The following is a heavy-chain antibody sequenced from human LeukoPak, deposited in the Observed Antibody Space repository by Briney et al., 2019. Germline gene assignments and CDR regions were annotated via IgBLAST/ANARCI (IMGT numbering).Heavy chain of an antibody. Sequence: PGGSLRLSCAASGFTFDDYAMHWVRQAPGKGLEWVSGISWNSGSIGYADSVKGRFTISRDNAKNSLYLQMNSLRAEDTALYYCAQAALAAAGTRPYYFDYWGQGTLVTVSS. V-gene: IGHV3-9*01. J-gene: IGHJ4*02. D-gene: IGHD6-13*01. CDR1: GFTFDDYA. CDR2: ISWNSGSI. CDR3: AQAALAAAGTRPYYFDY.